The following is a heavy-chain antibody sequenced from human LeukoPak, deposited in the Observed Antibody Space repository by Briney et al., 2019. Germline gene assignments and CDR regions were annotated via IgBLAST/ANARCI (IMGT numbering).Heavy chain of an antibody. D-gene: IGHD2-2*01. J-gene: IGHJ6*02. Sequence: SETLSLTCAVYGGSFSGYYWSWIRQPPGKGLEWIGEINHSGSTNYNPSLKSRVTISVDTSKNQFSLKLSSVTAADTAVYYCARGSSTANYGMDVWGQGTTVTVSS. CDR2: INHSGST. CDR1: GGSFSGYY. CDR3: ARGSSTANYGMDV. V-gene: IGHV4-34*01.